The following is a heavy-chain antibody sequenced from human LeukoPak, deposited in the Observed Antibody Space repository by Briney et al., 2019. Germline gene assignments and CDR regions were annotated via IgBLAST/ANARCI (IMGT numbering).Heavy chain of an antibody. CDR2: IYNSGII. CDR1: GGSVSDYY. V-gene: IGHV4-59*08. CDR3: ARHAIYSGGYSYWFDP. J-gene: IGHJ5*02. D-gene: IGHD1-26*01. Sequence: SETLSLTCTVSGGSVSDYYWSWIRQPPGKGLEWIAYIYNSGIINYNPSLKSRASISVDTSNNLCSLRLSSVTAADTAVYYCARHAIYSGGYSYWFDPWGLGTLVTVSS.